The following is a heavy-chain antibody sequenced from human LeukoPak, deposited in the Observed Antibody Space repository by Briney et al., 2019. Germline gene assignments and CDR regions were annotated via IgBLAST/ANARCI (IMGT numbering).Heavy chain of an antibody. D-gene: IGHD3-10*01. J-gene: IGHJ4*02. CDR1: GFTFSSYE. CDR3: ARGGASGYYYGSGSYYREFDY. Sequence: GGSLRLSCAASGFTFSSYEMNWVRQAPGKGLEWVSYISSSGSTIYYAESVKGRFTISRDNAKNSLYLQMNSLRAEDTAVYYCARGGASGYYYGSGSYYREFDYWGQGTLVTVSS. CDR2: ISSSGSTI. V-gene: IGHV3-48*03.